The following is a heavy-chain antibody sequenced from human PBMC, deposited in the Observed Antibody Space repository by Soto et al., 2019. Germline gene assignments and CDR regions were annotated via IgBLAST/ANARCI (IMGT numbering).Heavy chain of an antibody. CDR1: GGSFNGFY. J-gene: IGHJ4*02. V-gene: IGHV4-34*01. CDR3: ARGGYYGSGSYLDFDY. D-gene: IGHD3-10*01. Sequence: KTSETLSLTCGVYGGSFNGFYWNWIRQPPGKGLEWIGEVNHSGGTKYTPSLKSRVTISVDTSKKQFSLELTSVTAADTAVYYCARGGYYGSGSYLDFDYWGQGTLVTVSS. CDR2: VNHSGGT.